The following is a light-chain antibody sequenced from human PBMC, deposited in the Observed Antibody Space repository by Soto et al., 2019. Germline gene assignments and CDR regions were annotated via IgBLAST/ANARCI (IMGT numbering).Light chain of an antibody. V-gene: IGLV2-14*02. J-gene: IGLJ2*01. CDR3: SSYTSSSTLGV. CDR1: SSDVGTFNL. CDR2: EVS. Sequence: QSALTQPASVSGFLGQSITMSCTGSSSDVGTFNLVSWFQQHPGKAPKLMIYEVSNRPSGVSNRFSGSKSGNTASLTISGLQAEDEADYYCSSYTSSSTLGVFGGGTKLTVL.